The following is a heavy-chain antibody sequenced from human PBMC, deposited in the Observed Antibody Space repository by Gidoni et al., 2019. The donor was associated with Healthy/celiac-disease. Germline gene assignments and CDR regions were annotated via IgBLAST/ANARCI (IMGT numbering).Heavy chain of an antibody. Sequence: QVQLQQWGAGLLKPSATLSLTCAVYGWSFSGYYWSWIRQPPGKGLAWVGEINHSGSTNYNPSLKSRVTISVDTSKNQFSLKLSSVTAADTAVYYCAGLQFHYYYGMDVWGQGTTVTVSS. CDR3: AGLQFHYYYGMDV. CDR2: INHSGST. CDR1: GWSFSGYY. V-gene: IGHV4-34*01. J-gene: IGHJ6*02. D-gene: IGHD4-4*01.